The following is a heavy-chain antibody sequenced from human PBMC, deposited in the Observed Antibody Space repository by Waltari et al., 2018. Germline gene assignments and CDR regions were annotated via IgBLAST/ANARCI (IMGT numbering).Heavy chain of an antibody. V-gene: IGHV3-23*04. D-gene: IGHD2-15*01. CDR2: ISGSGGST. Sequence: EVQLVESGGGLVQPGGSLRLSCAASGFTVSSYALSRVRQAPGKGLEWVSAISGSGGSTYYADSVKGRFTISRDNSKNTLYLQMNSLRAEDTAVYYCANRVEGVIDYWGQGTLVTVSS. CDR1: GFTVSSYA. CDR3: ANRVEGVIDY. J-gene: IGHJ4*02.